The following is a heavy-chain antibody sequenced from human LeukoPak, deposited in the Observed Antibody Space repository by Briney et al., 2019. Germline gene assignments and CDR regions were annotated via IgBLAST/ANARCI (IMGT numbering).Heavy chain of an antibody. CDR3: ARDFYDSSGYSHDC. D-gene: IGHD3-22*01. J-gene: IGHJ4*02. CDR1: GFTFNSYS. CDR2: IGSSSGTT. V-gene: IGHV3-48*02. Sequence: GGPLSLSCAASGFTFNSYSMNWVRQAPGRGLGWVSYIGSSSGTTYYADSVKGRFTISRDNAKNSLFLQMNSLRDDDTAVYYCARDFYDSSGYSHDCWGQGTLVTVSS.